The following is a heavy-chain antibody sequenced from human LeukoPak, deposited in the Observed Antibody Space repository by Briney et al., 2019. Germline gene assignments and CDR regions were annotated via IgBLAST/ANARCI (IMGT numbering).Heavy chain of an antibody. J-gene: IGHJ4*02. CDR1: GYTFTSYA. CDR3: ARGDRSGWKGPPFAY. D-gene: IGHD6-19*01. CDR2: INAGNGNT. Sequence: ASVKVSCKASGYTFTSYAMHWVRQAPGQRLEWMGWINAGNGNTKYSQKFQGRVTITRDTSASTAYMERSSLRSEDTAVYYCARGDRSGWKGPPFAYWGQGTLVTVSA. V-gene: IGHV1-3*01.